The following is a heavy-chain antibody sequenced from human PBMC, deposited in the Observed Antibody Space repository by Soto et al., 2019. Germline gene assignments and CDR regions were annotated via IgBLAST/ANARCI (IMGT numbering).Heavy chain of an antibody. CDR1: GFTFSDYY. CDR2: ISSSSSYT. Sequence: GGSLRLSCAASGFTFSDYYMSWIRQAPGKGLEWVSYISSSSSYTNYADSVKGRFTISRDNAKNSLYLQMNSLRAEDTAVYYFARYSALERRKVYYYGMEVWGQGTTVTVSS. V-gene: IGHV3-11*06. D-gene: IGHD1-1*01. J-gene: IGHJ6*02. CDR3: ARYSALERRKVYYYGMEV.